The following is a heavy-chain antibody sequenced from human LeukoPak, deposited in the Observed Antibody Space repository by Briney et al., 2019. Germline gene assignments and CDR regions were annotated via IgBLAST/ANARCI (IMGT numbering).Heavy chain of an antibody. CDR3: ARDAFGWLSDYYYNAMDV. CDR2: IYSSGTT. D-gene: IGHD3-22*01. J-gene: IGHJ6*02. Sequence: PSETLSLTCTVSGGSISNYYWSWIRQPAGKGLEWIGRIYSSGTTDYNPSLTSRVTMSVDTSKNQLSLNLTSVTAADTAVYYCARDAFGWLSDYYYNAMDVWGQGTTVTVSS. V-gene: IGHV4-4*07. CDR1: GGSISNYY.